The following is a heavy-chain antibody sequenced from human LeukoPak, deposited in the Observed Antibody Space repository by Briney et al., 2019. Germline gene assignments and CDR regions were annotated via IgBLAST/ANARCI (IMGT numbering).Heavy chain of an antibody. D-gene: IGHD5-18*01. CDR2: IKQDGSEK. V-gene: IGHV3-7*01. Sequence: GSLRLSCVASGFTFSTYWMTWVRQAPGKGLEWVANIKQDGSEKNYVDSVKGRFTISRDNVKNSLYLQMNSLRAEDTAVYYCARDPEDTAWGQGTLVTVSS. CDR1: GFTFSTYW. CDR3: ARDPEDTA. J-gene: IGHJ4*02.